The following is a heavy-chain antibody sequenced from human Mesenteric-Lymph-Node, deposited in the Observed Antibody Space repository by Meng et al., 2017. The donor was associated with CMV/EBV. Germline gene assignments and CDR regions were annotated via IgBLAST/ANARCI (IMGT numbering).Heavy chain of an antibody. D-gene: IGHD3-3*01. V-gene: IGHV3-30*04. CDR2: ISYDGSNK. CDR3: ARDGLAFGVVINCCGMDV. CDR1: GFTFSSYA. J-gene: IGHJ6*02. Sequence: GGPLRPSCAASGFTFSSYAMHWVRQAPGKGLEGVAVISYDGSNKYYADSVKGRFTISRDNSKNTLYLQMNSLRAEDTAVYYCARDGLAFGVVINCCGMDVWGQGTTVTVSS.